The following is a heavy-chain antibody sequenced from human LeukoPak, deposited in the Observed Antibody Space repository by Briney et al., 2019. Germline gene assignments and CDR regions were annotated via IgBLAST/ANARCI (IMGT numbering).Heavy chain of an antibody. Sequence: PSETLSLTCSVSGYSITSGYYWGWIRQPPGKGLEWIGRINYSGSTYYNPSLKSRVTISVDTSKNQFSLKLSSVTAADTAVYYCARYYDSPYYFDYWGQGTLVTVSS. CDR1: GYSITSGYY. J-gene: IGHJ4*02. D-gene: IGHD3-22*01. CDR3: ARYYDSPYYFDY. CDR2: INYSGST. V-gene: IGHV4-38-2*02.